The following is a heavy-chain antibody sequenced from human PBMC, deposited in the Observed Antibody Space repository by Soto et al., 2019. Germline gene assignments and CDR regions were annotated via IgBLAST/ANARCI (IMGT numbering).Heavy chain of an antibody. D-gene: IGHD3-22*01. J-gene: IGHJ4*02. CDR2: INPNSGGT. CDR1: GYTFTGYY. V-gene: IGHV1-2*04. CDR3: ARDTSSGYPKYYFDY. Sequence: GASVKVSCKASGYTFTGYYMHWVRQAPGQGLEWKGWINPNSGGTNYAQKFQGWVTMTRDTSFSTAYMELSRLRSDDTAVYYCARDTSSGYPKYYFDYWGQGTLVTVSS.